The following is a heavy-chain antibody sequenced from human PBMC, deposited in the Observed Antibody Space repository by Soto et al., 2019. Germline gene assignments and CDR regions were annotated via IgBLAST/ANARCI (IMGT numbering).Heavy chain of an antibody. V-gene: IGHV1-8*01. CDR1: GYAITSND. D-gene: IGHD2-2*02. CDR3: ARGPIYPIETYYMDV. J-gene: IGHJ6*03. CDR2: MNPNSGNT. Sequence: ASAKACCKASGYAITSNDINWVQQDTGQGLEWMGWMNPNSGNTGYAQKFQGRVTMTRNTSISTAYMELSSLRSEDTAVYYCARGPIYPIETYYMDVWGKGTTVTVSS.